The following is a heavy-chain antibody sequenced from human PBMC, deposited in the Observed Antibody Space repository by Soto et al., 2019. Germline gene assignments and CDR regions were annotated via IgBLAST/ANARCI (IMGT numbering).Heavy chain of an antibody. CDR2: IYTGGSI. D-gene: IGHD1-26*01. V-gene: IGHV3-53*01. CDR3: ARDLDGSYTDY. Sequence: GGSLRLSCAASGFTVRSNYMSWVRQAPGKGLEWVSVIYTGGSIFYADSVKGRFTMSRDNSKNTLYLQMNSLRAEDTAVYYCARDLDGSYTDYWGQGTLVTVSS. J-gene: IGHJ4*02. CDR1: GFTVRSNY.